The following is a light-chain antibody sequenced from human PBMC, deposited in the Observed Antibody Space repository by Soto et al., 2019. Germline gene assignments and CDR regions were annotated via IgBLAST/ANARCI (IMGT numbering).Light chain of an antibody. Sequence: DIQMTQSPATLSSSLGDRVTITCRASQSVTTWLAWYKQKPGKAPKLLIYKASNLESGLPSRVTGSGSGTEFTLTIGSLQSDDFATYYCQQYSTYPITFGQGTRLEI. CDR1: QSVTTW. CDR3: QQYSTYPIT. CDR2: KAS. J-gene: IGKJ5*01. V-gene: IGKV1-5*03.